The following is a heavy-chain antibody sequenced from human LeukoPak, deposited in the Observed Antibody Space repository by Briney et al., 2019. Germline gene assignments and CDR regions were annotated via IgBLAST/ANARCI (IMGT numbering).Heavy chain of an antibody. CDR2: ISSSGSTI. J-gene: IGHJ6*04. CDR3: AKMQWFFYMDV. D-gene: IGHD3/OR15-3a*01. V-gene: IGHV3-11*01. CDR1: GFTFSDYY. Sequence: GGSLRLSCAASGFTFSDYYMSWIRQAPGKGLEWVSYISSSGSTIYYADSVKGRFTISRDNAKNSLYLQMNSLRAEDTAVYYCAKMQWFFYMDVWGKGATVTVSS.